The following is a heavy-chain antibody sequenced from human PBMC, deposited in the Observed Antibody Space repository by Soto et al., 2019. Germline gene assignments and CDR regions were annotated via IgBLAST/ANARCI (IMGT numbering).Heavy chain of an antibody. D-gene: IGHD3-9*01. V-gene: IGHV3-53*02. CDR3: VRGGFD. CDR1: GFSVSANN. CDR2: IYGGDKT. Sequence: EVQLVETGGDLIQPGGSLRLSCAASGFSVSANNMNWVRQAPGKGLEWVSVIYGGDKTYYADSVRGRFTISRDNSKNTVYLQMGILRPEDTALYYCVRGGFDRGQGTLVTVSS. J-gene: IGHJ4*02.